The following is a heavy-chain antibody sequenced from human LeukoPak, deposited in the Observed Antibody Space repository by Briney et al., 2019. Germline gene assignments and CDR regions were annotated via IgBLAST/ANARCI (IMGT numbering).Heavy chain of an antibody. CDR3: AKDIAVASNWIY. D-gene: IGHD6-19*01. CDR1: GFTFSSYD. J-gene: IGHJ4*02. Sequence: GGSLRLSCAASGFTFSSYDMHWVRQAPGKGLEWVAVISYDGSNKYYADSVKGRFTISRDNSKNTLYLQMNSLRAEDTAVYYCAKDIAVASNWIYRRQGTLVTVSS. CDR2: ISYDGSNK. V-gene: IGHV3-30*18.